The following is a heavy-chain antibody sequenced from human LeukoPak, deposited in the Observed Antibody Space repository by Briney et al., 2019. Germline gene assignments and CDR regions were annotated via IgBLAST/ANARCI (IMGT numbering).Heavy chain of an antibody. CDR1: GFTLSDYG. V-gene: IGHV3-30*02. CDR3: SKDFGPWGVGATPHY. D-gene: IGHD1-26*01. CDR2: IPFDGSHK. J-gene: IGHJ4*02. Sequence: GGSLRLSCVVSGFTLSDYGIHWARQAPGRGLQWVAFIPFDGSHKYYADSVEGRFTISRDTSKNTLYPQMNSLTVEDTAVYFCSKDFGPWGVGATPHYWGQGTLVTVSS.